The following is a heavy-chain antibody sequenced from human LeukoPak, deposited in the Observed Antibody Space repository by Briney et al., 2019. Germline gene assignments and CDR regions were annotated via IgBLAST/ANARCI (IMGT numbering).Heavy chain of an antibody. CDR3: ARVIAVAGQGGY. D-gene: IGHD6-19*01. CDR1: GFTFSSYA. J-gene: IGHJ4*02. Sequence: PGGSLRLSCAASGFTFSSYAMHWVRQAPGKGLEWVAVISYDGSNKYYADSVKGRFTISRDNSKNTLYLQMNSLRGEDPAVYYCARVIAVAGQGGYWGQGTLVTVSS. CDR2: ISYDGSNK. V-gene: IGHV3-30*01.